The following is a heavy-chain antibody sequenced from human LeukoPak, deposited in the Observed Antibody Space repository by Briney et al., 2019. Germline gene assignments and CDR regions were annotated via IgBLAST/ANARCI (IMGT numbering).Heavy chain of an antibody. CDR3: ARGGPTVGTDY. D-gene: IGHD1-26*01. CDR2: IKEDGSEK. Sequence: PGGSXRLSCAGSGFTFRNYWMNWVRQAPGKGLEWVANIKEDGSEKYYVDSVKGRFTVSRDNAKNSLYLQINSLRADDTAVYYCARGGPTVGTDYWGQGTLVTVSS. J-gene: IGHJ4*02. CDR1: GFTFRNYW. V-gene: IGHV3-7*01.